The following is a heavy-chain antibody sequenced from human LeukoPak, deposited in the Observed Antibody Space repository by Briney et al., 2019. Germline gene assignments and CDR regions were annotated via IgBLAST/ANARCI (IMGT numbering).Heavy chain of an antibody. CDR2: ISAYNGNT. D-gene: IGHD3-3*01. CDR3: ARGSGNPFDY. Sequence: ASVKVSCKASGGTFSNYAISWVRQAPGQGLEWMGWISAYNGNTNYAQKLQGRVTMTTDTSTSTAYMELRSLRSDDTAVYYCARGSGNPFDYWGQGTLVTVSS. CDR1: GGTFSNYA. V-gene: IGHV1-18*01. J-gene: IGHJ4*02.